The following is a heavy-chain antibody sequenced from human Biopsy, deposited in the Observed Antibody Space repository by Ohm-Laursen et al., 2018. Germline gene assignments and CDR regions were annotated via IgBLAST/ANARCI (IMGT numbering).Heavy chain of an antibody. CDR2: IASSGGTT. J-gene: IGHJ4*02. Sequence: GSLRLSCTASGFHFSDYYMSWIRQAPGKELEWISYIASSGGTTYYVDSVKGRFTISRDNAEKSLYLQMNSLRAEDTAVYYCARDTPETYDYDNDDNSPFPRRYIDYWGQGTLVTVSS. CDR1: GFHFSDYY. CDR3: ARDTPETYDYDNDDNSPFPRRYIDY. V-gene: IGHV3-11*01. D-gene: IGHD3-22*01.